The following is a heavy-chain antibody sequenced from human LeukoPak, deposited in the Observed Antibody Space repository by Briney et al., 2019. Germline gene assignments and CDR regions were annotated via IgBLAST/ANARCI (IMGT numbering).Heavy chain of an antibody. CDR2: IKQDGSEK. Sequence: GGSLRLSCAASGFTLSNYWMNWVRQAPGKGLEWVANIKQDGSEKYYVDSVKGRFTIARDNAENSLYLQMNSLRAEDTAVYYCARDPDFGYWGQGTLVTVSS. J-gene: IGHJ4*02. CDR3: ARDPDFGY. CDR1: GFTLSNYW. V-gene: IGHV3-7*01.